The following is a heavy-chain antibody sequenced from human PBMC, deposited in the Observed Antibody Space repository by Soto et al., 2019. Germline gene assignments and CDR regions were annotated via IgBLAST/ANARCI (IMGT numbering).Heavy chain of an antibody. D-gene: IGHD2-2*03. V-gene: IGHV4-59*11. J-gene: IGHJ4*02. CDR1: GGSLSNHY. Sequence: PSETLSLTCTVSGGSLSNHYWTWIRQPPGKGLEWIGNIHYNGNTKYSPSLKSRVTMSVDTSKNHFSLKLISVTTADTAVYFCAREGNLGRWIQPLDSWGQGTLVTVSS. CDR2: IHYNGNT. CDR3: AREGNLGRWIQPLDS.